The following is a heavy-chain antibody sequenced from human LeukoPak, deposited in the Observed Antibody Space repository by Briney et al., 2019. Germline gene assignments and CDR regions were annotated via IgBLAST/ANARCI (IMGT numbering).Heavy chain of an antibody. CDR1: GFTFSSYA. D-gene: IGHD5-24*01. V-gene: IGHV3-30*04. J-gene: IGHJ4*02. CDR2: ISYDGSNK. CDR3: ARVRDGYNPPDY. Sequence: GGSLRLSCAASGFTFSSYAMHWVRQAPGKGLEWVAVISYDGSNKYYADSVKGRFTISRDNSKNTLYLQMNSLRAEDTAVYYCARVRDGYNPPDYWGQGTLVTVSS.